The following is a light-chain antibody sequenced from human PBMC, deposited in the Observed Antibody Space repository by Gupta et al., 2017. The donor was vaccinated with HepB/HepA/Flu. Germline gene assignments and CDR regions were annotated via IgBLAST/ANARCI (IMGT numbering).Light chain of an antibody. CDR2: KNN. CDR3: AAWDDSRSGLV. J-gene: IGLJ2*01. V-gene: IGLV1-47*01. Sequence: QSVLTQPPSASGSPGQRVTISCSGSTSNIGSNYVYWYQHLPGTAPKLLIYKNNQRPSEVPDRFSGSKSGTSASLAISGLRAEDEADYYCAAWDDSRSGLVFGGGTKLTVL. CDR1: TSNIGSNY.